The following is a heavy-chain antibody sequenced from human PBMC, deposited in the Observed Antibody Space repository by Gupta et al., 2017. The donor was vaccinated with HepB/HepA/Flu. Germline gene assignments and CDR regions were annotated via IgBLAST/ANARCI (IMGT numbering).Heavy chain of an antibody. Sequence: QVPLRASSAGLVRPSPTLSLTCTVSGRPITTGSYHWSWIRQPAGKGLEWIGRINTSGNTNYNPSLKSRVTISADTSKNQFSLKLNSVTAADTAVYYCARGVGFWGQGTMVTVSS. CDR3: ARGVGF. J-gene: IGHJ3*01. V-gene: IGHV4-61*02. CDR2: INTSGNT. CDR1: GRPITTGSYH.